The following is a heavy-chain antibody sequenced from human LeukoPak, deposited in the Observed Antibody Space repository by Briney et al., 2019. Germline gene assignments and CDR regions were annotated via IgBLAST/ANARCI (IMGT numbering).Heavy chain of an antibody. CDR3: ATLNGPLFEY. CDR2: ISSSSSTI. V-gene: IGHV3-48*01. J-gene: IGHJ4*02. CDR1: GFTFSTYS. Sequence: GGSLRLSCAASGFTFSTYSMNWVRQAPGKGLEWVSYISSSSSTIYYADSVKGRFTISRDNAKNSLYLQMNSLRAEDTAVYYCATLNGPLFEYWGQGTLVTVSS. D-gene: IGHD2-8*01.